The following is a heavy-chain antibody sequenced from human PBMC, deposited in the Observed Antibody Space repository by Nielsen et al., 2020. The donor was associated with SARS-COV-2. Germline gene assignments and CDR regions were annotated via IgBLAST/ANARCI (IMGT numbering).Heavy chain of an antibody. CDR3: ARHEGLRVSYYYGMDV. D-gene: IGHD4-17*01. Sequence: SETLSLTCAVYGGSFSSYYWGWIRQPPGKGLEWIGSIYYSGSTYYNPSLKSRVTISVDTSKNQFSLKLSSVTAADTAVYYCARHEGLRVSYYYGMDVWGQGTTVTVSS. CDR2: IYYSGST. V-gene: IGHV4-39*01. J-gene: IGHJ6*02. CDR1: GGSFSSYY.